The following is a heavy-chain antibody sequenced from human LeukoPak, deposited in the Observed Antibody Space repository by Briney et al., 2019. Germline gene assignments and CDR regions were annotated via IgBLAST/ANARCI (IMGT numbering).Heavy chain of an antibody. Sequence: ASVKVSCKASGYTFTSYYMHWVRQAPGQGLEWMGIINPSGGSTSYAQKFQGRVTMTRDTSTSTVYMELRSLRSEDTAVYYCARGYRIQLWLPPPGYWGQGTLVTVSS. V-gene: IGHV1-46*01. CDR2: INPSGGST. J-gene: IGHJ4*02. CDR3: ARGYRIQLWLPPPGY. CDR1: GYTFTSYY. D-gene: IGHD5-18*01.